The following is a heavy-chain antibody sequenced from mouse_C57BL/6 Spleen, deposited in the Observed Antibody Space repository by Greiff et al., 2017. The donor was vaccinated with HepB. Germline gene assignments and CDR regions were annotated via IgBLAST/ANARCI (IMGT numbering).Heavy chain of an antibody. D-gene: IGHD2-1*01. V-gene: IGHV2-6*01. CDR2: IWGVGST. CDR3: ASMGNSGAMDY. Sequence: QVQLQQSGPGLVAPSQSLSITCTVSGFSLTSYGVDWVRQSPGKGLEWLGVIWGVGSTNYNSALKSRLSISKDNSKSQVFLKMNSLQTDDTAMYYCASMGNSGAMDYWGQGTSVTVSS. CDR1: GFSLTSYG. J-gene: IGHJ4*01.